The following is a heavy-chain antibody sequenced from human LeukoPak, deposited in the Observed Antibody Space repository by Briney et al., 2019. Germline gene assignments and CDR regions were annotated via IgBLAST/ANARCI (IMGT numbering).Heavy chain of an antibody. Sequence: ASVKVSCKASGYTFTSYATHWVRQAPGQRLEWMGWINAGNGNTKYSQKFQGRVTITRDTSASTAYMELSSLRSEDTAVYYCARSNPGDIVVVPAATELDYWGQGTLVTVSS. CDR2: INAGNGNT. V-gene: IGHV1-3*01. D-gene: IGHD2-2*01. CDR3: ARSNPGDIVVVPAATELDY. J-gene: IGHJ4*02. CDR1: GYTFTSYA.